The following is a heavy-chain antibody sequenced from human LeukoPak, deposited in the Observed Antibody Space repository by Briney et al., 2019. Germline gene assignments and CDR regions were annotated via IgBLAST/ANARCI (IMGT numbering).Heavy chain of an antibody. Sequence: ASVKVSCKASGYTFTGYYIHWVRQAPGQGLEWMGWINPKSGVTNYPKKFQGRATMSGNASISTAYMELSRLTSVDTAVYYCARGRAVAGRLAPFDPWGQGTLVTVSS. CDR1: GYTFTGYY. J-gene: IGHJ5*02. CDR2: INPKSGVT. CDR3: ARGRAVAGRLAPFDP. D-gene: IGHD6-19*01. V-gene: IGHV1-2*02.